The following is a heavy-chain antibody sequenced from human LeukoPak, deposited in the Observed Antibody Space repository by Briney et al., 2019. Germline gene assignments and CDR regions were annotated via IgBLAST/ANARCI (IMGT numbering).Heavy chain of an antibody. CDR1: GGSLTSNSYY. CDR2: IYYSGST. J-gene: IGHJ4*02. D-gene: IGHD5-24*01. CDR3: GRYSVEMGTIHSDY. V-gene: IGHV4-39*07. Sequence: SETLSLTCTVSGGSLTSNSYYWGWLRQPPGKDLEWIGSIYYSGSTYYNPSLKSRVTISADTSKNQFSLKLRSVTAADTAVYYCGRYSVEMGTIHSDYWGQGTLVTVSS.